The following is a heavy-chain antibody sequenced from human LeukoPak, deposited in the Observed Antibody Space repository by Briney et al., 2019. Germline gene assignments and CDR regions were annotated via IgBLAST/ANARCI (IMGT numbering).Heavy chain of an antibody. Sequence: SETLSLTCTVSGGSISSSSYYWGWIRQPPGKGLEWIGSIYYSGSTYYNPSLKSRVTISVDTSKNQFSLKLSSVTAADTAVYYCARHLEFAVAISRWFDPWGQGTLVTVSS. D-gene: IGHD6-19*01. CDR1: GGSISSSSYY. J-gene: IGHJ5*02. CDR2: IYYSGST. CDR3: ARHLEFAVAISRWFDP. V-gene: IGHV4-39*01.